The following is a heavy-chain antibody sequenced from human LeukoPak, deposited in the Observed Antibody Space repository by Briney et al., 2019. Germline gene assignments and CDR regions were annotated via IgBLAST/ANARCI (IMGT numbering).Heavy chain of an antibody. J-gene: IGHJ4*02. CDR1: GFTFSGYW. D-gene: IGHD5-12*01. V-gene: IGHV3-74*01. Sequence: GGSLRLSCAASGFTFSGYWMQWVRQAPGKGLVWVSRINRDGSSTSYADSVRGRFTISRDNAKNTLYLQMNSLRADDTAVYYCARDRGYTQDYWGQGTLVTVSS. CDR2: INRDGSST. CDR3: ARDRGYTQDY.